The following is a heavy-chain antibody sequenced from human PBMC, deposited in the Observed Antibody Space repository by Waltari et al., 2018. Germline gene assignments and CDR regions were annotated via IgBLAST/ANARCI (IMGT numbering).Heavy chain of an antibody. CDR1: GYTFTSYG. J-gene: IGHJ4*02. CDR2: ISAYNGNT. V-gene: IGHV1-18*01. D-gene: IGHD3-16*02. Sequence: QVQLVQSGAEVKKPGASVKVSCKASGYTFTSYGISWVRQAPGQGLEWRGGISAYNGNTNYAQKLQGRVTMTTDTSTSTAYMELRSLSSDDTAVYYCARGKIKTLDYVCGSYRSPQGPDFDYWGQGTLVTVSS. CDR3: ARGKIKTLDYVCGSYRSPQGPDFDY.